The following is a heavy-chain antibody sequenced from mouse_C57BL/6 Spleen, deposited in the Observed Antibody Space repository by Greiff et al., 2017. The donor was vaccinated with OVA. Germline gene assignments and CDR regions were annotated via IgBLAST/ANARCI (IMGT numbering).Heavy chain of an antibody. J-gene: IGHJ2*01. CDR1: GYAFSSSW. V-gene: IGHV1-82*01. D-gene: IGHD2-4*01. CDR2: IYPGDGDT. Sequence: VQLQQSGPELVKPGASVKISCKASGYAFSSSWMNWVKQRPGKGLEWIGRIYPGDGDTNYNGKFKGKATLTADKSSSTAYMQLSSLTSEDSAVYICARRDYDGYFDYWGQGTTLTVSS. CDR3: ARRDYDGYFDY.